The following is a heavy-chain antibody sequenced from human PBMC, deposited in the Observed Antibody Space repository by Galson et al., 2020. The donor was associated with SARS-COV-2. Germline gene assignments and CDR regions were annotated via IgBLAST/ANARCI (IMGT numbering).Heavy chain of an antibody. CDR3: ARVSGGDIDY. V-gene: IGHV4-39*07. J-gene: IGHJ4*02. CDR2: IYYSGST. Sequence: ASETLSLTCTVSGGSISSSSYYWGWIRQPPGKGLEWIGSIYYSGSTYYNPSLKSRVTISVDTSKNQFSLKLSSVTAADTAVYYCARVSGGDIDYWGQGTLVTVSS. CDR1: GGSISSSSYY. D-gene: IGHD2-21*02.